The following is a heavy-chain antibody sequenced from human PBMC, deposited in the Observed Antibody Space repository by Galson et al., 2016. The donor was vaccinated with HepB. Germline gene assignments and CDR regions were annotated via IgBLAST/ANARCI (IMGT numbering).Heavy chain of an antibody. CDR3: ARDAGVPFDR. D-gene: IGHD3-10*01. CDR1: GTSLSSYY. J-gene: IGHJ2*01. CDR2: FYFSGST. Sequence: EPLSLTCSVSGTSLSSYYWSWIRQPPGKGLEWIAYFYFSGSTNYNPSLRSRVTVSFDTSKNQLSLKLNSVAAADTAVYYCARDAGVPFDRWGRGTLVTVSA. V-gene: IGHV4-59*01.